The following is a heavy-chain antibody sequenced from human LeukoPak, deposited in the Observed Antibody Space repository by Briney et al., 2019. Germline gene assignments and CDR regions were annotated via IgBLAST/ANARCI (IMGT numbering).Heavy chain of an antibody. Sequence: ASVKVSCKASGYTFTSYGINWVRQATGQGLEWMGWMNPNSGNTGYAQKFQGRVTMTRNTSISTAYMELSSLRSEDTAVYYCVSQYQLLSAGSMDVWGQGTTVTVSS. J-gene: IGHJ6*02. V-gene: IGHV1-8*01. CDR2: MNPNSGNT. D-gene: IGHD2-2*01. CDR1: GYTFTSYG. CDR3: VSQYQLLSAGSMDV.